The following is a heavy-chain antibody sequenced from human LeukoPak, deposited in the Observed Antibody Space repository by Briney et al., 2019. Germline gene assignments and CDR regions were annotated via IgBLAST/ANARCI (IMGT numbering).Heavy chain of an antibody. V-gene: IGHV1-18*01. CDR3: ARVSYYDSSGYPLLDY. Sequence: ASVKVSCKASGYTFTSYGISWVRQAPGQGLEWMGWISAYNGNTNYAQKLQGRVTMTTDTSTSTAYMELRSLRSDDTAVYYCARVSYYDSSGYPLLDYWGQGTLVTVSS. J-gene: IGHJ4*02. D-gene: IGHD3-22*01. CDR2: ISAYNGNT. CDR1: GYTFTSYG.